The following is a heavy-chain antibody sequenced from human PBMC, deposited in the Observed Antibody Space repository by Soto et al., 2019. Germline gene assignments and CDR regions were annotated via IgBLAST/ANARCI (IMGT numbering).Heavy chain of an antibody. CDR3: ARDLGGWPDY. CDR1: GGTFSTDA. CDR2: INAGNGNT. Sequence: GASVKVSCKASGGTFSTDAITWVRQAPGQRLEWMGWINAGNGNTKYSQKFQGRVTITRDTSASTAYMELSSLRSEDTAVYYCARDLGGWPDYWGQGTLVTVSS. D-gene: IGHD1-26*01. V-gene: IGHV1-3*01. J-gene: IGHJ4*02.